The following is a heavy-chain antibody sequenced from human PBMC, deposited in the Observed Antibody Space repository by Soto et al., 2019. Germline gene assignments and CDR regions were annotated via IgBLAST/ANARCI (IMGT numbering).Heavy chain of an antibody. CDR1: GFTVSSNY. Sequence: GGSLRLSCAASGFTVSSNYMSWVRQAPGKGLEWVSVIYSGGSTYYADSVKGRFTISRDNSKNTLYLQMNSLRAEDTAVYYCAREHYYDSRMYYYYGMDVWGQGTTVTVSS. V-gene: IGHV3-66*01. CDR3: AREHYYDSRMYYYYGMDV. J-gene: IGHJ6*02. D-gene: IGHD3-22*01. CDR2: IYSGGST.